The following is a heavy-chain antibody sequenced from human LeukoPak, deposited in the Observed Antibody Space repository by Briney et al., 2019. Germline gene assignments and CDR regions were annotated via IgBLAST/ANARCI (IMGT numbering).Heavy chain of an antibody. D-gene: IGHD4-23*01. J-gene: IGHJ4*02. Sequence: PGGSLRLSCAASGFTFSSYSMNWVRQAPGKGLEWVSSTSSSSSYIYYADSVKGRFTISRDNAKNSLYLQMNSLRAEDAAVYYCARDLSEYDYGGDYWGQGTLVTVSS. CDR1: GFTFSSYS. V-gene: IGHV3-21*01. CDR2: TSSSSSYI. CDR3: ARDLSEYDYGGDY.